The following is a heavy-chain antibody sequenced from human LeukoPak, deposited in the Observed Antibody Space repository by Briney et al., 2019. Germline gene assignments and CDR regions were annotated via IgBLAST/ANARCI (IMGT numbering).Heavy chain of an antibody. CDR3: ARAPRSSYSSSWYPGFDY. Sequence: NPGGSLRLSCAASGFTFSSYSMNWVRQAPGKGLEWVSSISSSSGYIYYADSVKGRFTISRDNAKNPLYLQMNSLRAEDTAVYYCARAPRSSYSSSWYPGFDYWGQGTLVTVSS. V-gene: IGHV3-21*01. D-gene: IGHD6-13*01. CDR1: GFTFSSYS. CDR2: ISSSSGYI. J-gene: IGHJ4*02.